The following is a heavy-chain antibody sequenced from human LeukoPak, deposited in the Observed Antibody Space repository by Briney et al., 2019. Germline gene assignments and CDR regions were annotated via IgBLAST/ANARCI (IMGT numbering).Heavy chain of an antibody. CDR1: GFTFSSYW. CDR3: ASGGWQGNWFDP. D-gene: IGHD6-19*01. J-gene: IGHJ5*02. V-gene: IGHV3-74*01. CDR2: INDDGSTT. Sequence: GGSLRLSCAASGFTFSSYWMHWVRQAPGKGLVWVSRINDDGSTTNYADSVKGRFTISRDNAKNTLYLQMNSLRAEDTAVYYCASGGWQGNWFDPWGLGTLVTVSS.